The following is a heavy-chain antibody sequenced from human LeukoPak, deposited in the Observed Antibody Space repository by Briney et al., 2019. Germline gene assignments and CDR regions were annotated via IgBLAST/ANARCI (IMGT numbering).Heavy chain of an antibody. CDR1: GFTFSSYG. CDR2: IRYDGGNK. D-gene: IGHD6-6*01. Sequence: GGSLGLSCAASGFTFSSYGMHWVRQAPGKGLEWVAFIRYDGGNKYYADSVKGRFTISRDNSKNTLYLQMDSLRAEDTAVYYCFKTGGSSHYWGQGTLVTVSS. CDR3: FKTGGSSHY. J-gene: IGHJ4*02. V-gene: IGHV3-30*02.